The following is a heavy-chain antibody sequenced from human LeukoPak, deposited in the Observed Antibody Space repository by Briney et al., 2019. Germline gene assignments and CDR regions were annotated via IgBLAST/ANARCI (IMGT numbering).Heavy chain of an antibody. CDR2: ISYDGSNK. D-gene: IGHD6-13*01. V-gene: IGHV3-30*18. CDR1: GFTFSSYG. CDR3: AKAAPYSSSWPPAFDP. Sequence: GRSLRLSCAASGFTFSSYGMHWVRQAPGKGLEWVAVISYDGSNKYYADSVKGRFTISRDNSKNRLCLQMNSLRAEDTAVYYCAKAAPYSSSWPPAFDPWGQGTLVTVSS. J-gene: IGHJ5*02.